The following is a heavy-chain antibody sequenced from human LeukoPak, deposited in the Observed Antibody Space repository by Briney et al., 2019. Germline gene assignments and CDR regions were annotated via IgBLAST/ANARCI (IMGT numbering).Heavy chain of an antibody. J-gene: IGHJ4*02. CDR3: AKSLPSRAVAVTGGDY. Sequence: PGGSLRLSCAASGFTFSSYAMSWVRQAPGKGLEWASAISGSGGSTYYADSVKGRFTISRDNSKNTLYLQMNSLRAEDTAVYYCAKSLPSRAVAVTGGDYWGQGTLVTVSS. CDR2: ISGSGGST. D-gene: IGHD6-19*01. V-gene: IGHV3-23*01. CDR1: GFTFSSYA.